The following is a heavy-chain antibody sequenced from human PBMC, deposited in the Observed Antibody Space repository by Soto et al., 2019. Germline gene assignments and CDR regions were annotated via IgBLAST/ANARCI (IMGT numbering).Heavy chain of an antibody. CDR3: ARDVLRYFDGPDY. CDR2: ISSSSSYI. CDR1: GFTFSSYS. Sequence: EVQLVESGGGLVKPGGSLRLSCAASGFTFSSYSMNWVRQAPGKGLEWVSSISSSSSYIYYADSVKGRFTISRDNAKNSLYLQMNSLRAEDMAVYYCARDVLRYFDGPDYWGQGTLVTVSS. D-gene: IGHD3-9*01. J-gene: IGHJ4*02. V-gene: IGHV3-21*01.